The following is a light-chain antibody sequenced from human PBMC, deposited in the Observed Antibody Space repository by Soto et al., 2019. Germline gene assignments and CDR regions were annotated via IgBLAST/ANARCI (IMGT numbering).Light chain of an antibody. CDR3: SSYAGSNNLV. V-gene: IGLV2-8*01. CDR2: EVT. J-gene: IGLJ2*01. CDR1: SSDVGGYHY. Sequence: QSALTQPPSASGSPGQSVTIPCPGTSSDVGGYHYVSWYQQHPGKAPKLMIHEVTKRPSGVPDRFSGSKSGNTASLTVSGLQGEDEADYYCSSYAGSNNLVFGGGTKLTVL.